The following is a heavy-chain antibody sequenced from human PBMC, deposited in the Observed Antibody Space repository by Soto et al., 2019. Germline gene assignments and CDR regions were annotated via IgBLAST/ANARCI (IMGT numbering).Heavy chain of an antibody. Sequence: QVQLVASGGGLVKPGVSLRLSCAASGFIFSDYYMSWIRQAPGKGLEWVSYISSSGSYTNYADSVKGRFTISRDNAKNSLFLHMNSLRGEDTAVYHCARTYCGGDCYPTPRYYSMDVWGQGTTVTVSS. CDR3: ARTYCGGDCYPTPRYYSMDV. J-gene: IGHJ6*02. D-gene: IGHD2-21*02. CDR1: GFIFSDYY. CDR2: ISSSGSYT. V-gene: IGHV3-11*06.